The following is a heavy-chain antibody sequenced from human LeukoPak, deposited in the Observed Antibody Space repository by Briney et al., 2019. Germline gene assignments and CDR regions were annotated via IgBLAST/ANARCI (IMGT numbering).Heavy chain of an antibody. D-gene: IGHD1-26*01. CDR2: IYTSGST. CDR1: GGSISSYY. V-gene: IGHV4-4*07. J-gene: IGHJ6*03. Sequence: PSETLSLTCTVSGGSISSYYWSWIRQPAGKGLEWIGRIYTSGSTNYNPSLKSRVTMSVDTSKNQFSLKLSSVTAADTAVYYCAALGYSGSYSYYYMDVWGKGTTVTVSS. CDR3: AALGYSGSYSYYYMDV.